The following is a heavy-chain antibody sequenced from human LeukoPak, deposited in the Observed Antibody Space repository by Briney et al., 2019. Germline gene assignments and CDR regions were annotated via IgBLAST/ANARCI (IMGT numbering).Heavy chain of an antibody. V-gene: IGHV3-30*02. D-gene: IGHD3-10*01. CDR2: IRYDGSNK. CDR1: GFTFSSCG. J-gene: IGHJ4*02. CDR3: AKEPDLWFGEYYFDY. Sequence: GVSLRLSCAASGFTFSSCGMHWVRQAPGKGLEWVAFIRYDGSNKYYADSVKGRFAISRDNSKNTLYLQMNSLRAEDTAVYYCAKEPDLWFGEYYFDYWGQGTLVTVSS.